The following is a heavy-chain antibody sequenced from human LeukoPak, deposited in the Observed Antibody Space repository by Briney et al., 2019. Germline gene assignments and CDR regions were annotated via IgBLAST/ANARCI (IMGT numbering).Heavy chain of an antibody. CDR2: INPNGGSA. Sequence: ASVKASCKASGYIFPNSHIHWVRQAPGQGLEWLGLINPNGGSASYAQRFQGRVTMTRDTSTTTVYMELTSLRSEDTAVYYCARDYYYDSSGYYTYYCDYGGQGTQVTVSS. CDR1: GYIFPNSH. CDR3: ARDYYYDSSGYYTYYCDY. J-gene: IGHJ4*02. V-gene: IGHV1-46*01. D-gene: IGHD3-22*01.